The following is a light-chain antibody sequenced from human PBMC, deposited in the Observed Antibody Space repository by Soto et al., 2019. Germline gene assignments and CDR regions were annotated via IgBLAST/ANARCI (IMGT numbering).Light chain of an antibody. CDR3: SSYTGSDTLVV. Sequence: QSALNQPASVSGSRGQSITISCTGTSSDVGGYNYVSWYQQHPGKGPKLMIYDVSNRPSGVSNRFSGSKSDNTASLTISGLRAEDEADYYCSSYTGSDTLVVFGGGTKLTVL. CDR1: SSDVGGYNY. CDR2: DVS. J-gene: IGLJ2*01. V-gene: IGLV2-14*03.